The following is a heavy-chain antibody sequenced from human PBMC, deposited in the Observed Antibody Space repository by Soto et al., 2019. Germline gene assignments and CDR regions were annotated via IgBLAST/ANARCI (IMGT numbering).Heavy chain of an antibody. J-gene: IGHJ6*02. CDR3: ARAAPIYASSGYVDQYGMDV. V-gene: IGHV1-69*12. CDR1: GGTFSSYA. CDR2: IIPIFGTA. D-gene: IGHD3-22*01. Sequence: QVQLVQSGAEVKKPGSSVKVSCKASGGTFSSYAISWVRQAPGQGLEWMGGIIPIFGTANYAQKFQGRVTITADESTGTAYMGLGSLGSADTALSFCARAAPIYASSGYVDQYGMDVWGQGTTVTVSS.